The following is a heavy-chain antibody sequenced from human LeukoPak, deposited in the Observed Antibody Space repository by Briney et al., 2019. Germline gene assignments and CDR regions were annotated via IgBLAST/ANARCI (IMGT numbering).Heavy chain of an antibody. CDR3: ARDRGTSGYDAGGMDV. V-gene: IGHV3-21*01. CDR2: ISSSSSYI. J-gene: IGHJ6*02. D-gene: IGHD2-2*01. Sequence: GGSLRLSCAASGFTFSSYSMNWVRQAPGKGLEWVSSISSSSSYIYYVDSVKGRFTISRDNAKNSLYLQMNSLRAEDTAVYYCARDRGTSGYDAGGMDVWGQGTTVTVSS. CDR1: GFTFSSYS.